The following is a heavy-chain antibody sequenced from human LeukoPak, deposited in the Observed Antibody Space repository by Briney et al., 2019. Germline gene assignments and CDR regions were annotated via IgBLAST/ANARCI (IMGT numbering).Heavy chain of an antibody. CDR3: AREAPYLIRQQLVRLLDF. Sequence: GGSLRLSCAASGFTFSSYSMNWVRQAPGKGLEWVSYISSSSSTIYYADSVKGRFTISRDNAKNSLYLQMNSLRAEDTAVYYCAREAPYLIRQQLVRLLDFWGQGTLVTVSS. V-gene: IGHV3-48*04. D-gene: IGHD1-1*01. J-gene: IGHJ4*02. CDR2: ISSSSSTI. CDR1: GFTFSSYS.